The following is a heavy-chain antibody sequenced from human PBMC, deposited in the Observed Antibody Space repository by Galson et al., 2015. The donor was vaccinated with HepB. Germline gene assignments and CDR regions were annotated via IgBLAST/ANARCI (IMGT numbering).Heavy chain of an antibody. Sequence: SLRLSCAASGFTFSSYGMHWVRQAPGKGLEWVAVISYDGSNKYYADSVKGRFTISRDNSKNTLYLQMNSLRAEDTAVYYCASKLASDAFDIWGQGTMVTVSS. J-gene: IGHJ3*02. V-gene: IGHV3-30*03. CDR3: ASKLASDAFDI. CDR2: ISYDGSNK. CDR1: GFTFSSYG.